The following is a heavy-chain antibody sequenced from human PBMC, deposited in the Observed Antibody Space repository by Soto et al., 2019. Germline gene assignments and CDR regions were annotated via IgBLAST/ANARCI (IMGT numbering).Heavy chain of an antibody. D-gene: IGHD4-17*01. CDR3: ASPPRATVTDNIFDY. CDR2: ISGSDGST. J-gene: IGHJ4*02. V-gene: IGHV3-23*01. CDR1: GLTFNSYA. Sequence: PGGSLRLSCAASGLTFNSYAMSWVRQAPGKGLDWVSAISGSDGSTYYADSVKGRFTISRDNSKNTLYLQMSSLRAEDTAVYYCASPPRATVTDNIFDYWGQGTMVTVSS.